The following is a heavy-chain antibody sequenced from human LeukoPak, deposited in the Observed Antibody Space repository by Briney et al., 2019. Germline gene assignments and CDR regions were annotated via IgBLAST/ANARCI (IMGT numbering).Heavy chain of an antibody. J-gene: IGHJ4*02. Sequence: PSETLSLTCAVYGRSFSDYSWSWIRQPPGKGLEWIGEINHSGSTNYNPSLKSRVTISLDTPKNQFSLRLNSVTAADTAVYYCARGVAGYGPYDYWGQGTLVTVSS. V-gene: IGHV4-34*01. D-gene: IGHD5-12*01. CDR2: INHSGST. CDR1: GRSFSDYS. CDR3: ARGVAGYGPYDY.